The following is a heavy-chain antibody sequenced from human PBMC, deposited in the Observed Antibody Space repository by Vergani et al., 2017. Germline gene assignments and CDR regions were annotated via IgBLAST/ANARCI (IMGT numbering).Heavy chain of an antibody. V-gene: IGHV1-69*04. CDR3: AREGRRLFGRPSGXFDY. D-gene: IGHD3-10*01. CDR2: IIPILGIA. Sequence: QVQLVQSGAEVKKPGSSVKVSCKASGGTFSSYAISWVRQAPGQGLEWMGRIIPILGIANYAQKFQCRVTITADKSTSTAYMELSSLRSEDTAVYYCAREGRRLFGRPSGXFDYWGQGSLVTVSS. CDR1: GGTFSSYA. J-gene: IGHJ4*02.